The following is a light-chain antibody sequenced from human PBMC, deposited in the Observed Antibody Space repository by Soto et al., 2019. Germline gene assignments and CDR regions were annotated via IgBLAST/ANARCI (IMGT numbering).Light chain of an antibody. Sequence: EIVLTQSPATLSLSPGERVTLSCRASQSVGSKLAWYHQKPGQAPRLLIYGASNRATGIPVRFSGSGSGTEFTLTISSLQSEDSGVYYCQQYDVWPALTFGGGTKVDIK. CDR1: QSVGSK. CDR2: GAS. CDR3: QQYDVWPALT. V-gene: IGKV3-15*01. J-gene: IGKJ4*01.